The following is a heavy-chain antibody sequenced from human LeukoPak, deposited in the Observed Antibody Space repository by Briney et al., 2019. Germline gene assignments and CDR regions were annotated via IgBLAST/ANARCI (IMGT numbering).Heavy chain of an antibody. CDR2: IIPIFGTA. CDR1: GGTFSSYA. V-gene: IGHV1-69*06. D-gene: IGHD6-13*01. Sequence: SVKVSGKASGGTFSSYAISWVRQAPGQGLEWMGGIIPIFGTANYAQKFQGRVTITADKSTSTAYMELSSLRSEDTAVYYCARDLTDAGNFDYWGQGTLVTVSS. J-gene: IGHJ4*02. CDR3: ARDLTDAGNFDY.